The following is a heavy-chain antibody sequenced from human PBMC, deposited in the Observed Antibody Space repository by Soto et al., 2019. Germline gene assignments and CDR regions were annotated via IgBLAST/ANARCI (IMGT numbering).Heavy chain of an antibody. CDR1: GGSISSSNYD. J-gene: IGHJ4*02. CDR2: IYYTEGT. V-gene: IGHV4-39*01. Sequence: PSETLSLTCTVSGGSISSSNYDWAWIRQPPGKGLEWIGNIYYTEGTYYNPSLKSRVTISVDTSKNQVSLRLFSVTAADTAVYYCVSAAKWELIFDYWGQGTLVTVSS. D-gene: IGHD1-26*01. CDR3: VSAAKWELIFDY.